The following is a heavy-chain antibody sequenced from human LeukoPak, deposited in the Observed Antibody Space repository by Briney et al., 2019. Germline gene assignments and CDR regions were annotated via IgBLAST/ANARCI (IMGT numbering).Heavy chain of an antibody. Sequence: PSETLSLTSSVSGGSISSYLWNWIRQPPGKGLEWIGYIYPSGSTKYNPSLESRDTKSQDTSKNQFSLKLSSVIAADTAVFFCAGRVLSDPSISPKNWLDPWGQGTRVTVSS. J-gene: IGHJ5*02. CDR2: IYPSGST. V-gene: IGHV4-4*09. CDR3: AGRVLSDPSISPKNWLDP. CDR1: GGSISSYL. D-gene: IGHD5/OR15-5a*01.